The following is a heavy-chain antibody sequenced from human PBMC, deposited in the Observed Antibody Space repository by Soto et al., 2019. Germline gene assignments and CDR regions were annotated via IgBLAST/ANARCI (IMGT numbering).Heavy chain of an antibody. CDR3: ARGTSSGWYSLLRNNWFDP. CDR2: INAGNGNT. CDR1: GYTFTSYA. V-gene: IGHV1-3*01. D-gene: IGHD6-19*01. J-gene: IGHJ5*02. Sequence: ASVKVSCKASGYTFTSYAMHWVRQAPGQRLEWMGWINAGNGNTKYSQKFQGRVTITRDTSASTAYMELSSLRSEDTAVYYCARGTSSGWYSLLRNNWFDPWGQGTLVTVSS.